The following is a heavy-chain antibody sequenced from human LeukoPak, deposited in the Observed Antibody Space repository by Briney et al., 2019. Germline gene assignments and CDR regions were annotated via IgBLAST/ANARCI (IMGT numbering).Heavy chain of an antibody. CDR1: GYTFTGYY. V-gene: IGHV1-2*02. CDR2: INPNSGDT. J-gene: IGHJ4*02. Sequence: ASVKVSCKASGYTFTGYYMHWVRQAPGQGLEWMGWINPNSGDTNYAQKFQGRVTMTRDTSISTAYMELSRLRSDDTAVYYCAREEYYGSGSYWIYYFDYWGQGTLVTVSS. CDR3: AREEYYGSGSYWIYYFDY. D-gene: IGHD3-10*01.